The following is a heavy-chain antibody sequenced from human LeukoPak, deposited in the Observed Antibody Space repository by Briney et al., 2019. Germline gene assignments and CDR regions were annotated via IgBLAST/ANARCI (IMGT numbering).Heavy chain of an antibody. J-gene: IGHJ3*01. CDR1: GYTFTSYA. Sequence: ASVKVSCKASGYTFTSYAMHWVRQAPGQRLEWMGWINAGNGNTKYSQKFQGRVTITRDTSASTAYMELSSLGSEDTAVYYCARDLWAAAHQGGVWGQGTMVTVSS. D-gene: IGHD6-13*01. CDR2: INAGNGNT. V-gene: IGHV1-3*01. CDR3: ARDLWAAAHQGGV.